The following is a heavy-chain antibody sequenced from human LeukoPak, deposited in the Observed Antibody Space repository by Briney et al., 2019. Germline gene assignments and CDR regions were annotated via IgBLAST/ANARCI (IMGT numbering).Heavy chain of an antibody. V-gene: IGHV4-34*01. J-gene: IGHJ4*02. CDR3: ARGRAAMVDY. Sequence: SETLSLTCAVYGGSFSGYYWSWIRQPPGKGLEWIGEINHSGGTNYNPSLKSRVTISVDTSKNQFSLKLSSVTAADTAVYYCARGRAAMVDYWGQGTLVTVSS. D-gene: IGHD5-18*01. CDR2: INHSGGT. CDR1: GGSFSGYY.